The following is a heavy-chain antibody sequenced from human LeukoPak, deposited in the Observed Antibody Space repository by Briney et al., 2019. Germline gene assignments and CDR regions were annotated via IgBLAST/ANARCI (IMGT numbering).Heavy chain of an antibody. Sequence: PSETLSLTCTVSGGSISSGYYWGWIRQPPGKGLEWIGSIYHSGSTYYNPSLKSRVTISVDTSKNQFSLKLSSVTAADTAVYYCARDGLLLGFDYWGQGTLVTVSS. V-gene: IGHV4-38-2*02. J-gene: IGHJ4*02. CDR3: ARDGLLLGFDY. CDR2: IYHSGST. CDR1: GGSISSGYY. D-gene: IGHD2-15*01.